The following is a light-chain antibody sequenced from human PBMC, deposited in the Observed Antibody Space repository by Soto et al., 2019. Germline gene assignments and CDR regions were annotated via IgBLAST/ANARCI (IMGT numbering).Light chain of an antibody. Sequence: EIVLTQSPGILSLSPGERATLSCRASQSVSNDFLAWYQQKPGQAPRLLIYGASTRATDVPDRFSGSGSGADFTLTISRLEPEDFAVYYCQQYNNWPPYTFGQGTKVDIK. CDR2: GAS. CDR3: QQYNNWPPYT. CDR1: QSVSNDF. V-gene: IGKV3-20*01. J-gene: IGKJ2*01.